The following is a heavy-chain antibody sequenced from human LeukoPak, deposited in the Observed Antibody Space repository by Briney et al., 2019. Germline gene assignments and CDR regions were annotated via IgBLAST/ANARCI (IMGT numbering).Heavy chain of an antibody. Sequence: GGSLRLSCEASGFTFSTYGIHWVRQAPGKGLEWVALIWYDGSNKYYVDSVKGRFTISRDNSKNTLFLQMNSLRAEDTAVYYCAKGTLTGYSSGWYSWFDPWGQGTLVTVSS. D-gene: IGHD6-19*01. CDR1: GFTFSTYG. CDR2: IWYDGSNK. V-gene: IGHV3-30*02. J-gene: IGHJ5*02. CDR3: AKGTLTGYSSGWYSWFDP.